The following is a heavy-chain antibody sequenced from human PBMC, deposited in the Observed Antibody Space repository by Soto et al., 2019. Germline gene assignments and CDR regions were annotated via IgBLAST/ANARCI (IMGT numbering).Heavy chain of an antibody. Sequence: ASETLSLTCTVSGGSISSADYYWSWIRQPPGKGLEWIGYFHSSGATYKDPSLKSRVTISIDRSKNQFSLNLSSVTAADTAVYYCARAVPGFCTNGVGWRAPWGQRTLVTVS. J-gene: IGHJ5*02. CDR3: ARAVPGFCTNGVGWRAP. CDR1: GGSISSADYY. CDR2: FHSSGAT. D-gene: IGHD2-8*01. V-gene: IGHV4-30-4*01.